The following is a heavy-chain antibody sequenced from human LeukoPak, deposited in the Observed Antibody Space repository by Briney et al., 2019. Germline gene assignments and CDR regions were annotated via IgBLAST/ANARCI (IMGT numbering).Heavy chain of an antibody. CDR1: GYTFTSYG. CDR2: ISAYNGNT. Sequence: ASVKVSCKASGYTFTSYGISWVRQAPGQGLEWMGWISAYNGNTNYAQKLQGRVTMTTDTSTSTAYMELRSLRSDDTAVYYCARNYYDSSGYLPQEAFDIWGQGTMVTVSS. CDR3: ARNYYDSSGYLPQEAFDI. V-gene: IGHV1-18*01. D-gene: IGHD3-22*01. J-gene: IGHJ3*02.